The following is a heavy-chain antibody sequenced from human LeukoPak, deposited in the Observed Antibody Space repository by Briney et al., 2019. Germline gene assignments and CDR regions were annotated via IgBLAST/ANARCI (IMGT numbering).Heavy chain of an antibody. J-gene: IGHJ4*02. CDR1: GFILSGYF. V-gene: IGHV3-7*01. CDR2: LKHEGSEE. Sequence: GSLRLSCAASGFILSGYFMSWVRQAPGKGLEWVASLKHEGSEEYYVDSVKGRFTISRDNTKSSLYLQMSSLRAEDTAVYYCATDRGWRTSGYYLYYFESWGQGTLVTVSS. D-gene: IGHD3-3*01. CDR3: ATDRGWRTSGYYLYYFES.